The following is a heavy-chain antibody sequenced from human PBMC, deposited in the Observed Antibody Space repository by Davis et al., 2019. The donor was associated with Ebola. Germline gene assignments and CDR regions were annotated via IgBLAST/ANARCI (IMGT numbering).Heavy chain of an antibody. Sequence: GGSLRLSCAASGFTFSSYAMTWARQAPGKGLEWVSAVTSSGGGTYYADSVKGRFTISRDNSKNTLYLQMNSLRVEDTAVYYCAKDQYEYDILTGLDYWGQGTLVTVSS. D-gene: IGHD3-9*01. CDR3: AKDQYEYDILTGLDY. J-gene: IGHJ4*02. CDR1: GFTFSSYA. V-gene: IGHV3-23*01. CDR2: VTSSGGGT.